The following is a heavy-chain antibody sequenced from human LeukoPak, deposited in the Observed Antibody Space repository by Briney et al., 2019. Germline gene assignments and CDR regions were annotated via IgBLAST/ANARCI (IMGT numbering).Heavy chain of an antibody. Sequence: GGSLRLSCAASGFTFSSYAMSWVRQAPGKGLEWVSASSGSGGSTYYADSVKGRFTISRDNSKNTLYLQMNSLRAEDTAVYYCAKTVAGTKYYYYYMDVWGKGTTVTVSS. CDR3: AKTVAGTKYYYYYMDV. J-gene: IGHJ6*03. V-gene: IGHV3-23*01. CDR2: SSGSGGST. CDR1: GFTFSSYA. D-gene: IGHD6-19*01.